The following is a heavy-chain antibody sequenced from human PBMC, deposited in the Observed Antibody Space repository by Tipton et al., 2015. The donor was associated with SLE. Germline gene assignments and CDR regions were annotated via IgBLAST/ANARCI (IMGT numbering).Heavy chain of an antibody. CDR3: TTVSPPGDH. CDR1: GFFFSDAW. Sequence: SLRLSCAASGFFFSDAWMAWVRRAPGKGLEWVGRIKSNTDGATTDYAAPVQGRFTISRDDSKNTLYLQMNSLKDEDSAVYYCTTVSPPGDHWGQGTLVTVSS. J-gene: IGHJ4*02. V-gene: IGHV3-15*01. CDR2: IKSNTDGATT. D-gene: IGHD2-2*01.